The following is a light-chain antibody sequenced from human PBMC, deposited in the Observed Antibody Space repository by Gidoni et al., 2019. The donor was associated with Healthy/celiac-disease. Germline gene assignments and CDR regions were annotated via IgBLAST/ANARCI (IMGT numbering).Light chain of an antibody. J-gene: IGLJ2*01. CDR2: SDS. CDR3: QVWDSSSDHHVV. Sequence: SYVLTQPTSVSGAPGQTARITCGGTNMGSKSLHWYQQKPGQSPLLVVYSDSDRHSGIPARFSSSTSGNTATPTISRVEAGDEADYYCQVWDSSSDHHVVFGGGTKLTVL. V-gene: IGLV3-21*02. CDR1: NMGSKS.